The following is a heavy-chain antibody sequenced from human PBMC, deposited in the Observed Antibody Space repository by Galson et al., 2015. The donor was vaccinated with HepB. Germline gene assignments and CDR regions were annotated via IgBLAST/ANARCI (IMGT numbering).Heavy chain of an antibody. Sequence: SLRLSCAASGVTFSGSAMHWVRQASGKGLAWVGRIRSKANNYATAYAASVKGRFTISRDDSKNMAYLQMNSLKTEDTAVYYCASSFYADNDYWGQGTLVTVSS. CDR1: GVTFSGSA. J-gene: IGHJ4*02. V-gene: IGHV3-73*01. CDR3: ASSFYADNDY. CDR2: IRSKANNYAT. D-gene: IGHD2-2*01.